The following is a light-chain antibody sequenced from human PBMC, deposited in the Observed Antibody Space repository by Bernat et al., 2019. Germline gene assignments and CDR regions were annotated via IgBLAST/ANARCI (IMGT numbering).Light chain of an antibody. CDR3: SSYGGFKNLV. CDR1: NSDVGLYDL. CDR2: EVT. V-gene: IGLV2-8*01. Sequence: QSALTQPPSASGSPGQSVIISCTGTNSDVGLYDLVSWYQQHPGKAPKLLIYEVTKRPSGVPDRFSAYKSGNTAFLTVAGLQAEDEADYHCSSYGGFKNLVCGGGTKLTVL. J-gene: IGLJ2*01.